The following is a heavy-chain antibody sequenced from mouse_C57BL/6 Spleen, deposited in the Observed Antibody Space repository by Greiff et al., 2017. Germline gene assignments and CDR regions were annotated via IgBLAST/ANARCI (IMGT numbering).Heavy chain of an antibody. CDR3: ARGPLYYGYDEGFAY. J-gene: IGHJ3*01. D-gene: IGHD2-2*01. CDR1: GFTFSDYG. V-gene: IGHV5-17*01. Sequence: DVMLVESGGGLVKPGGSLKLSCAASGFTFSDYGMHWVRQAPEKGLEWVAYISSGSSTIYYADTVKGRFTISRDNAKNTLFLQMTSLRSEDTAMYYCARGPLYYGYDEGFAYWGQGTLVTVSA. CDR2: ISSGSSTI.